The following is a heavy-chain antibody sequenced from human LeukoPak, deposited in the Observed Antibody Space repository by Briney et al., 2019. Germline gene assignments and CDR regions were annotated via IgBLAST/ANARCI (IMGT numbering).Heavy chain of an antibody. CDR3: AKETLYYYYYMDV. J-gene: IGHJ6*03. CDR2: ISGSGGNT. Sequence: PGGSLRLSCAPSGFTFSSYAMSWLRQAPGKGVEWVSAISGSGGNTYYTHSAKGRLNISREHSKNTLYLQENSLRAEDTVVYYCAKETLYYYYYMDVWGKGTTVTVSS. CDR1: GFTFSSYA. V-gene: IGHV3-23*01.